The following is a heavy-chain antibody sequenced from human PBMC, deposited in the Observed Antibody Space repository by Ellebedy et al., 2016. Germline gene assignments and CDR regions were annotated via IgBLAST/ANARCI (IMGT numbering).Heavy chain of an antibody. CDR3: ARGRQRFGSGSYYNEGQIDY. V-gene: IGHV3-33*01. CDR1: GFTFSRCG. Sequence: GGSLRLXCAASGFTFSRCGMHWVRQAPGKGLEWVAVMWYDGSSKYYADSMKGRFTISRDNSKNTLYLQMNSLRAEDTAVYYCARGRQRFGSGSYYNEGQIDYWGQGTLVTVSS. CDR2: MWYDGSSK. D-gene: IGHD3-10*01. J-gene: IGHJ4*02.